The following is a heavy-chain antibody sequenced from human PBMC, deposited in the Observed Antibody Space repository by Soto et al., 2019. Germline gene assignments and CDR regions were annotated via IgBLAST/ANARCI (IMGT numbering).Heavy chain of an antibody. CDR3: AKATATGGGAFDI. J-gene: IGHJ3*02. CDR2: IFVSDST. V-gene: IGHV3-23*01. CDR1: GFICSSYG. D-gene: IGHD2-8*02. Sequence: GGSLRLSCAASGFICSSYGMSWVRQAPGKALEWVSTIFVSDSTHYDDSVRGRFTISRDRSKNTVYLQMDSLTAGDTAVYYCAKATATGGGAFDISGQGTMVTVSS.